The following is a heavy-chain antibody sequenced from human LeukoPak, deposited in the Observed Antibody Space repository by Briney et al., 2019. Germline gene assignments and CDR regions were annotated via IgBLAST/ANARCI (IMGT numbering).Heavy chain of an antibody. D-gene: IGHD3-22*01. V-gene: IGHV1-2*02. Sequence: ASVKVSCKASGYTFTGYYMHWVRPAPGQGLEWMGWINPNSGGTNYAQKFQGRVTMTRDTSISTAYMELSRLRSDDTAVYYCARDVNYYDSSGYPPFDYWGQGTLVTVSS. CDR2: INPNSGGT. J-gene: IGHJ4*02. CDR1: GYTFTGYY. CDR3: ARDVNYYDSSGYPPFDY.